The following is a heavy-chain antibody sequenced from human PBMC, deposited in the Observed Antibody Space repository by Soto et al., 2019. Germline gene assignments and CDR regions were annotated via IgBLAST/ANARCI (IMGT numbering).Heavy chain of an antibody. CDR2: ISGSGGST. CDR1: GFTFSSYA. Sequence: EVQLLESGGGLVEPGGSLRLSCAASGFTFSSYAMSWVRQAPGKGLEWVSAISGSGGSTYYADSVKGRFTISRDNSKNTLYLQMNSLRAEGTAVFYCAKDKGAARDRYYYYGMDVWGQGTTVTVSS. J-gene: IGHJ6*02. V-gene: IGHV3-23*01. D-gene: IGHD6-6*01. CDR3: AKDKGAARDRYYYYGMDV.